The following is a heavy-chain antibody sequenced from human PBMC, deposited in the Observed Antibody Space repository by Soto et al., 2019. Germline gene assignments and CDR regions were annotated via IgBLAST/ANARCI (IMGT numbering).Heavy chain of an antibody. J-gene: IGHJ6*02. CDR1: GYTFASYY. Sequence: QVQLVQSGAEVKKPGASVKVSCKASGYTFASYYMHWVRQAPGQGLEWMGIINPSGGSTSYAQKFQGRVTMTRDTSTSTVYMELSTLRSADTAVYYCARDYAPVAGTHYYGMDVWGQGTTVTVSS. CDR3: ARDYAPVAGTHYYGMDV. D-gene: IGHD6-19*01. CDR2: INPSGGST. V-gene: IGHV1-46*01.